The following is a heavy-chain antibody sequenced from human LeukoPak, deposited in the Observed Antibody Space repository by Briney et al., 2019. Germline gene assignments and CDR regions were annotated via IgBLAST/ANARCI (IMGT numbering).Heavy chain of an antibody. V-gene: IGHV3-9*01. CDR2: ISWNSGSI. J-gene: IGHJ3*02. D-gene: IGHD4-17*01. Sequence: GGSLRLSCAASGFTFDDYAMHWVRHAPGKGLEWVSGISWNSGSIGYADSVKGRFTISRDNAKNSLYLQMNSLRAEDTALYYCAKAYGDYDLSGAFDIWGQGTMVTVSS. CDR3: AKAYGDYDLSGAFDI. CDR1: GFTFDDYA.